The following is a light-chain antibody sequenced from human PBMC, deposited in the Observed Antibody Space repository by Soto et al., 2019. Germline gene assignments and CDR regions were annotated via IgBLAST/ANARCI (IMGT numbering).Light chain of an antibody. CDR2: PAL. CDR3: QQSYSAPYT. Sequence: DIQMTQSPSSLSASVGDGVTITCRASQSISSYLNWYQQKPGKAPNLLFSPALGFQSGVPSRFSGSGSGTEFTLTISSLQPEDVATYYCQQSYSAPYTFGQGTKLEIK. V-gene: IGKV1-39*01. CDR1: QSISSY. J-gene: IGKJ2*01.